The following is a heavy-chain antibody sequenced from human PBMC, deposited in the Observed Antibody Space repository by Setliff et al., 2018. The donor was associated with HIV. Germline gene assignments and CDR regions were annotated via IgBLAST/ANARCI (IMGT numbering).Heavy chain of an antibody. CDR1: GFTFSSFA. CDR2: MSGTDNTT. D-gene: IGHD2-8*02. CDR3: AKSAYYFNTGGPKGWFDP. Sequence: RLSCAASGFTFSSFAMNWVRQAPGKGLEWVAGMSGTDNTTFYADSVKGRFSVSRDNSKKTFYMVMDSLRAEDTAVYFCAKSAYYFNTGGPKGWFDPWGQGTLVTVSS. V-gene: IGHV3-23*01. J-gene: IGHJ5*02.